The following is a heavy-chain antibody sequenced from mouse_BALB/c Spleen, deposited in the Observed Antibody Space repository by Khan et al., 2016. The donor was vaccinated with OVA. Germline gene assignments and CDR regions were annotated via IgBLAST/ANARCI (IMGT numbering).Heavy chain of an antibody. J-gene: IGHJ3*01. Sequence: VQLQQSGAVLARPGASVKMSCKASGYSFTSYLIHWVKQRPGQGLEWIGDIYTGNSDNTYNQKFKDKAKLTAGTSANTAYMELSSLTNEDSAVYYGARGGYSSFAYWGQGTLVTVSA. V-gene: IGHV1-5*01. CDR3: ARGGYSSFAY. CDR2: IYTGNSDN. CDR1: GYSFTSYL. D-gene: IGHD1-3*01.